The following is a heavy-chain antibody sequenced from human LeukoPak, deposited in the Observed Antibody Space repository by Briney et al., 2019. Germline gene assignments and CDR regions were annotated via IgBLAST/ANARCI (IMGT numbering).Heavy chain of an antibody. CDR2: IYHSGST. J-gene: IGHJ4*02. Sequence: SETLSLTCVVYGGSFSGYYWSWIRQPPGKGLEWIGYIYHSGSTYYNPSLKSRVTISVDRSKSQFSLKLSSVTAADTAVYYCAREGGYYLGFDYWGQGTLVTVSS. D-gene: IGHD3-22*01. CDR1: GGSFSGYY. CDR3: AREGGYYLGFDY. V-gene: IGHV4-34*01.